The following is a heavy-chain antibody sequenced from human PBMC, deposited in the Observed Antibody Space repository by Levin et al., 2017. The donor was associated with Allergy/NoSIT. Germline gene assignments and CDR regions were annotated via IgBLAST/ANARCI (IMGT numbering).Heavy chain of an antibody. Sequence: KGGESLKISCKVSGFDFSSHWINWVRQVPGKGLEWMGNIDPHDSYTNYSPSFRGHVTVSVDRSINTAYLQLSSLKASDTAIYYCARRRGTYGGYFDFWGQGSLIIVSS. J-gene: IGHJ4*02. D-gene: IGHD4-23*01. CDR2: IDPHDSYT. CDR1: GFDFSSHW. V-gene: IGHV5-10-1*01. CDR3: ARRRGTYGGYFDF.